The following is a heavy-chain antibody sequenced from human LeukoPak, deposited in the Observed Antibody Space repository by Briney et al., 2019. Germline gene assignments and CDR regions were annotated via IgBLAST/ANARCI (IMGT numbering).Heavy chain of an antibody. V-gene: IGHV3-30*14. CDR3: ARDLPFGELLSGYFDY. J-gene: IGHJ4*02. CDR1: GFTFSNHA. D-gene: IGHD3-10*01. Sequence: GGSLRLSCAASGFTFSNHAIHWVRQAPGKGLEWVAVISYDGSNAYFTDSVKGRFTVSRDNSKNTLSLQMNSLRPDDTAVYYCARDLPFGELLSGYFDYWGQGTPVTASS. CDR2: ISYDGSNA.